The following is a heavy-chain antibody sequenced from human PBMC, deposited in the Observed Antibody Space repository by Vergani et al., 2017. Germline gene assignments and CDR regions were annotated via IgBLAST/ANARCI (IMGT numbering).Heavy chain of an antibody. CDR3: AXEGVRGRFGELYNWFDP. J-gene: IGHJ5*02. D-gene: IGHD3-10*01. V-gene: IGHV4-31*03. Sequence: QVQLQESGPGLVKPSQTLSLTCTVSGGSISSGGYYWSWLRQHPGKGLEWIGYTYYSGSTYYNPSLKSRVTISVDTSKNQFSLKLGSVTAADTAVYYCAXEGVRGRFGELYNWFDPWGQGTLVTVSS. CDR1: GGSISSGGYY. CDR2: TYYSGST.